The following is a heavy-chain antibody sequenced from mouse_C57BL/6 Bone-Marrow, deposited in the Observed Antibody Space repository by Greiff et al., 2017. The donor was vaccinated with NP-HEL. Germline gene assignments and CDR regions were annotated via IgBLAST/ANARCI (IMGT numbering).Heavy chain of an antibody. D-gene: IGHD3-2*02. J-gene: IGHJ2*01. CDR3: ARDSGSAFDN. CDR2: IYPNHGGT. Sequence: QVQLQQPGTELVTPGASVKLSCKASGYTFTSYWMHWLKQRPGQGLEWIGNIYPNHGGTNANEKFKTKATLTVDKSSSTAYLQLSSLTSEDSAVYYCARDSGSAFDNWGQGTTLTVSS. V-gene: IGHV1-53*01. CDR1: GYTFTSYW.